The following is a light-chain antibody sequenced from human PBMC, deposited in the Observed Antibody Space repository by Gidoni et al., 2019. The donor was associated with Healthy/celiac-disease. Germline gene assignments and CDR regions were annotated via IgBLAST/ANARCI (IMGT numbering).Light chain of an antibody. CDR1: QSISSY. CDR2: AAS. V-gene: IGKV1-39*01. Sequence: DIQMTQSPSSLSASVGDRVTITCRASQSISSYLNWYQQKPGKAPKLLIYAASSLQSGVPSRFSGSGSGTDFTLTISSLQPEDCATYYCQQSYRTPPTFGQGTKLEIK. J-gene: IGKJ2*01. CDR3: QQSYRTPPT.